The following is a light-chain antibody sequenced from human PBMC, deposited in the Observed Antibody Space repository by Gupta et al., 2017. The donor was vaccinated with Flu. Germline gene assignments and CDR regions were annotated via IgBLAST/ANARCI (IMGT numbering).Light chain of an antibody. CDR3: QQYNRWPPYT. CDR2: GAS. Sequence: EVVMTQSPDNLSVSPGERATLSCRASRDINSDLAWYQQKPGQAPRLLIHGASTRAPGIPARFSGSGFGTEYTLTISSLQSEDFAIYYCQQYNRWPPYTFGPGTTVGIK. CDR1: RDINSD. V-gene: IGKV3-15*01. J-gene: IGKJ3*01.